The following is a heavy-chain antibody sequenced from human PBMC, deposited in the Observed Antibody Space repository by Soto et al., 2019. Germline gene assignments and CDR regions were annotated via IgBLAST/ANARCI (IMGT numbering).Heavy chain of an antibody. Sequence: QVQLVQSGAEVKKPGASVKVSCKASGYTFTSYAMHWVRQAPGQRLEWMGWINAGNGNTKYSQKFQGRVTITRDTSASTAYMELSSLRSEDTSVYYCAFHPLFPGMGDYWGQGTLVTFSS. CDR1: GYTFTSYA. D-gene: IGHD6-13*01. V-gene: IGHV1-3*01. CDR3: AFHPLFPGMGDY. J-gene: IGHJ4*02. CDR2: INAGNGNT.